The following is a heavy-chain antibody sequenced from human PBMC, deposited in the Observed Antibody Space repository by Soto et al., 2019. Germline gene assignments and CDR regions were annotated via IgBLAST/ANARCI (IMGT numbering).Heavy chain of an antibody. CDR1: GFSLSTNGVG. D-gene: IGHD1-1*01. J-gene: IGHJ3*01. Sequence: QITLKESGPTLIQPTQTLTLTCTFSGFSLSTNGVGVGWIRQPPGKPLEWLALIYWDDDKRYSSSLRSRLTIAKDTSKNQVVLTMNNMDPVDTGTYYCAHRVRLMSTWNDGAFDFWGQGAMVTVSS. CDR3: AHRVRLMSTWNDGAFDF. CDR2: IYWDDDK. V-gene: IGHV2-5*02.